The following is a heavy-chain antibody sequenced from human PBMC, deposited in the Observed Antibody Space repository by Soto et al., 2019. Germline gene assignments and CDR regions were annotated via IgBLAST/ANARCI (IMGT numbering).Heavy chain of an antibody. D-gene: IGHD6-6*01. J-gene: IGHJ4*02. CDR2: ISGSGGST. CDR1: GFTFSSYA. CDR3: AREYSSSFDY. Sequence: GGSLRLSCAASGFTFSSYAMSWVRQAPGKGLEWASAISGSGGSTYYADSAKGRFTISRDNSKNTLYLQMNSLRAEDTAVYYCAREYSSSFDYWGQGTLVTVSS. V-gene: IGHV3-23*01.